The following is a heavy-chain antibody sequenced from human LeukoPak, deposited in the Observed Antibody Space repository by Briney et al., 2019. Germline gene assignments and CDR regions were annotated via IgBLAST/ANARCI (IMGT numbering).Heavy chain of an antibody. V-gene: IGHV4-59*01. Sequence: SETLSLTCTVSGDSISRNYWSWIRQPPGKGLEWIGYIYYSGSTNNNPSLKSRVTISLDTSKNQFSLRLSSVTPADTAVYYCAKHVDSKSWYSWLDPWGQGTLVTVSS. CDR1: GDSISRNY. J-gene: IGHJ5*02. D-gene: IGHD6-13*01. CDR2: IYYSGST. CDR3: AKHVDSKSWYSWLDP.